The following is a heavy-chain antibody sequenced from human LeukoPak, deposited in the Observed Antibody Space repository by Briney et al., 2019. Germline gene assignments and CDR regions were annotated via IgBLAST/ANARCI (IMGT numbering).Heavy chain of an antibody. D-gene: IGHD3-10*01. Sequence: SETLSLTCTVSGGSISSYYRSWIRQPPGKGPEWIGYIYYSGSTNYNPSLKSRVTISVDTSKNQFSLKLSSVTAADTAVYYCARENYYYGSGGFDYWGQGTLVTVSS. V-gene: IGHV4-59*01. CDR3: ARENYYYGSGGFDY. CDR2: IYYSGST. J-gene: IGHJ4*02. CDR1: GGSISSYY.